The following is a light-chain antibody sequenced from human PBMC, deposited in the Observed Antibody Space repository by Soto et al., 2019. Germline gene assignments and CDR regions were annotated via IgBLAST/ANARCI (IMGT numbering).Light chain of an antibody. CDR3: QQANSFPFT. Sequence: AIHMTHSPASLSASVGDGFASTFRASQGIRNDLGWYQQKPGKAPKLLIYAASSLQSGVPSRFSGSGSGTDFTLTISSLQPEDFATYYCQQANSFPFTFGQGTRLEIK. CDR2: AAS. J-gene: IGKJ5*01. CDR1: QGIRND. V-gene: IGKV1-6*01.